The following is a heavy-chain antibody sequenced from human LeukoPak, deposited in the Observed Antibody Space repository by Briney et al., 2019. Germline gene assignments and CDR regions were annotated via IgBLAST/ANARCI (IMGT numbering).Heavy chain of an antibody. V-gene: IGHV4-34*01. CDR2: ISHSGST. D-gene: IGHD2-15*01. J-gene: IGHJ4*02. CDR1: GGSFSGYY. CDR3: AREGGCSGGSCSAFDY. Sequence: PSETLSLTCAVYGGSFSGYYWSWIRQPPGKGLEWIGEISHSGSTKYNPSLKSRVTMSVDKSNSQFSLRLTSLTAADTAVYYCAREGGCSGGSCSAFDYWGQEILVTVSS.